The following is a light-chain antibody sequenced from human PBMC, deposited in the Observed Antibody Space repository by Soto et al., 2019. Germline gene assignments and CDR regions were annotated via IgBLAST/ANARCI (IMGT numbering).Light chain of an antibody. V-gene: IGKV3-20*01. CDR1: QSVSSSY. J-gene: IGKJ1*01. CDR2: GAS. Sequence: EIVLTQSPGTLSLSPGERATLSCRASQSVSSSYLAWYQQKPGQAPRLLIYGASSRATGIPDRFSGSGSGTGFTRAMGGLEPEDFAVYYCQQYGSSPPATFGQGTKVDIK. CDR3: QQYGSSPPAT.